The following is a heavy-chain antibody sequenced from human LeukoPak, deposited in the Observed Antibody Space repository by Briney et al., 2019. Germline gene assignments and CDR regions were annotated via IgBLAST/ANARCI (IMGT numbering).Heavy chain of an antibody. D-gene: IGHD5-12*01. CDR1: GGSISSYY. V-gene: IGHV4-59*01. J-gene: IGHJ4*02. Sequence: SETLSLTCTVSGGSISSYYWSWIRQPQGKGLEWIGYIYYSGSTNYNPSLKSRVTISVDTSKNQFSLKLSSVTAADTAVYYCARDGGVATTWGQGTLVTVPS. CDR3: ARDGGVATT. CDR2: IYYSGST.